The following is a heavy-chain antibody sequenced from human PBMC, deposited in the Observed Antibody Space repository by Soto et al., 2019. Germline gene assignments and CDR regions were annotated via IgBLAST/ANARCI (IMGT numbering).Heavy chain of an antibody. CDR2: INHSGST. J-gene: IGHJ4*02. D-gene: IGHD6-6*01. CDR1: GGSFSGYY. V-gene: IGHV4-34*01. CDR3: ARVGHRSYSSSSDY. Sequence: QVQLQQWGAGLLKPSQTLSLTCAVYGGSFSGYYWSWIRQPPGKGLEWIGEINHSGSTNYNPSLKSRVTISVDTSKNQFSLKLSSVTAADTAVYYCARVGHRSYSSSSDYWGQGTLVTVSS.